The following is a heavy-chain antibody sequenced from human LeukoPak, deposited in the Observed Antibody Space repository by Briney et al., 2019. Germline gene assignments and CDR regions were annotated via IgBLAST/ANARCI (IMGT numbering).Heavy chain of an antibody. CDR3: ARPNYDFWSGYPGLMDV. J-gene: IGHJ6*03. Sequence: ASVKVSCKASGYTFTGYYMHWVRQAPGQGLEWMGRINPNSGGTNYAQKFQGRVTMTRDTSISTAYMELSRLRSDDTAVYYCARPNYDFWSGYPGLMDVWGKGTTVTVSS. CDR2: INPNSGGT. CDR1: GYTFTGYY. D-gene: IGHD3-3*01. V-gene: IGHV1-2*06.